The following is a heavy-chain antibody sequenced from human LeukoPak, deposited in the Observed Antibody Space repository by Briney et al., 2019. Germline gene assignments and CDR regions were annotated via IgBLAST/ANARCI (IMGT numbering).Heavy chain of an antibody. Sequence: PGGSLRLSCAASGFTFSSYEMNWVRQAPGKGLEWVSYISSSGSTIYYADSVKGRFTISRDKAKNSLYLQMNSLRAEDTAVYYCARDRAVAGNFDYWGQGTLVTVSS. CDR2: ISSSGSTI. CDR3: ARDRAVAGNFDY. CDR1: GFTFSSYE. J-gene: IGHJ4*02. D-gene: IGHD6-19*01. V-gene: IGHV3-48*03.